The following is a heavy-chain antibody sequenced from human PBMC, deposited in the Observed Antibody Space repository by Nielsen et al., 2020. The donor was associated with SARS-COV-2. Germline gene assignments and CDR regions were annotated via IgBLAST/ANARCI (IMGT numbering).Heavy chain of an antibody. D-gene: IGHD5-24*01. CDR2: IIPMVGIP. Sequence: SVKVSCKASGGTFSTYSISWVRQAPGQGLEWLGRIIPMVGIPDYAQNFQGRLTITADKSTSTAYMELSSLRSEDTAVYFCAGDGYNLKVIWGQGTLVTVSS. CDR3: AGDGYNLKVI. V-gene: IGHV1-69*04. CDR1: GGTFSTYS. J-gene: IGHJ4*02.